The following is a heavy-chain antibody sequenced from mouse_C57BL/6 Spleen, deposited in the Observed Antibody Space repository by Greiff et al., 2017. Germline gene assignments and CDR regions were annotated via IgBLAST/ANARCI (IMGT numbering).Heavy chain of an antibody. V-gene: IGHV14-4*01. CDR3: TTGAALDY. CDR1: GFNIKDDY. Sequence: VQLQQSGAELVRPGASVKLSCTASGFNIKDDYMHWVKQRPEQGLEWIGWIDPENGDTEYASKFQGKATITADTSSNTAYLQIGSLTSEDTAVYYCTTGAALDYWGQGTTLTVSS. J-gene: IGHJ2*01. CDR2: IDPENGDT.